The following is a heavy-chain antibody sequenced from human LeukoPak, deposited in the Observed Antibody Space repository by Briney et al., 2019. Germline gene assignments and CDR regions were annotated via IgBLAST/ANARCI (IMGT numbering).Heavy chain of an antibody. Sequence: GGSLRLSCAASVFTVSSVYMSWVPHAPGKGLEGVSIIYSGGDIYYTDYVTGRFTISRDNSKNTLYLQMNSLRAEDTAVYYCARDRDSTIFGGWGQGALVTVSS. D-gene: IGHD3-3*01. J-gene: IGHJ4*02. CDR3: ARDRDSTIFGG. CDR1: VFTVSSVY. V-gene: IGHV3-66*02. CDR2: IYSGGDI.